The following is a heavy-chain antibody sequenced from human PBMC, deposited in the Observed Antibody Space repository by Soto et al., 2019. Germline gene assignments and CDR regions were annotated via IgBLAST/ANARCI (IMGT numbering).Heavy chain of an antibody. Sequence: QVQLQQWGAGLLKPSETLSLTCAVYGGSFSGYQWTWIRQTPGKGLEWIGEINDSGNINYNPSLKSRFTILVDTAKKQISLKQSSVTAADTAVYYCARGLILWFGELSRRGGYYYYMDVWGKGTTVTVSS. CDR1: GGSFSGYQ. V-gene: IGHV4-34*01. J-gene: IGHJ6*03. CDR2: INDSGNI. CDR3: ARGLILWFGELSRRGGYYYYMDV. D-gene: IGHD3-10*01.